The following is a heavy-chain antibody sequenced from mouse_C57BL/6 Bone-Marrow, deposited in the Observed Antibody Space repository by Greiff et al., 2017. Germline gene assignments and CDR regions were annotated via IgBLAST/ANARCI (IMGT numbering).Heavy chain of an antibody. J-gene: IGHJ1*03. CDR3: ARKGLLDWYFDV. D-gene: IGHD2-10*01. CDR2: IHPNSGST. CDR1: GYTFTSYR. V-gene: IGHV1-64*01. Sequence: QVQLQQPGAELVKPGASVKLSCKASGYTFTSYRMHWVKQRPGQGLEWIGMIHPNSGSTNYNEKFKSKATLTVDKSSSTAYMQLSSLTSEDSAVYYCARKGLLDWYFDVGGTGTGVTV.